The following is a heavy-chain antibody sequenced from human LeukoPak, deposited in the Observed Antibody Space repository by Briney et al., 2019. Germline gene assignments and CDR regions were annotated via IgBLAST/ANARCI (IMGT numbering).Heavy chain of an antibody. D-gene: IGHD2-15*01. CDR3: AEDVVVVVAAKPGI. Sequence: GGSLRLSCAASGFTFSSYAMSWVRQAPGKGLEWVSSISGSGGSTCYADSVKGRFTISRDNSKNTVHLQMNSLRAEDTAVYYCAEDVVVVVAAKPGIWGQGTLVTVSS. J-gene: IGHJ4*02. CDR1: GFTFSSYA. CDR2: ISGSGGST. V-gene: IGHV3-23*01.